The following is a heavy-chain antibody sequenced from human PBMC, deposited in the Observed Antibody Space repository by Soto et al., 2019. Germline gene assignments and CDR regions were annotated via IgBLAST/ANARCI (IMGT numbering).Heavy chain of an antibody. D-gene: IGHD3-10*01. J-gene: IGHJ2*01. CDR3: ASLWFGELPQDWYFDL. CDR1: GGSISSSSYY. Sequence: SETLSLTCTVSGGSISSSSYYWGWIRQPPGKGLEWIGSIYYSGSTYYNPSLKSRVTISVDTSKNQFSLKLSSVTAADTAVYYCASLWFGELPQDWYFDLWGRGTLVTVSS. V-gene: IGHV4-39*01. CDR2: IYYSGST.